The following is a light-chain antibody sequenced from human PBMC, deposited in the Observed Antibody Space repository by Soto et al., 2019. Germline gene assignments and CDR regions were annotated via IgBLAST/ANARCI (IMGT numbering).Light chain of an antibody. CDR3: QQYNSYAWT. Sequence: DIQMTQSPSTLSASVGDRVTITCRASQSISSWLAWYQQKPGKAPKLLIYKASSLESGVPSRFSGSGSGTEITLTISSLQPDDFATHYGQQYNSYAWTFGQGTKVEIK. CDR2: KAS. J-gene: IGKJ1*01. V-gene: IGKV1-5*03. CDR1: QSISSW.